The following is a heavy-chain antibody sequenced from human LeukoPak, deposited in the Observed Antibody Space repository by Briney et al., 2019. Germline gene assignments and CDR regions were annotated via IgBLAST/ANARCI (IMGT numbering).Heavy chain of an antibody. CDR1: GFTFSTAS. J-gene: IGHJ4*02. CDR3: ARSMIVAAFDY. Sequence: GGSLRLSCAASGFTFSTASLHWVRQAPGKGLERVSSISSSGSYIYYADSVKGRFTISRDNAKNSLYLQMNSLRAEDTAVYYCARSMIVAAFDYWGQGTLVTVSS. V-gene: IGHV3-21*01. D-gene: IGHD3-22*01. CDR2: ISSSGSYI.